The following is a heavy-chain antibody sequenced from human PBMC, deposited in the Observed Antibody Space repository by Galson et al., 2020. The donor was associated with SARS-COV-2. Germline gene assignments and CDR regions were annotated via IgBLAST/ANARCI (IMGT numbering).Heavy chain of an antibody. D-gene: IGHD4-4*01. Sequence: ASVQVSCKASGYTFTSYYIPWVRQAPGQGLEWMGIINSSGGGTTYAQKFQGRVTMTRDTSTSTVYMELSSLSSEDTAVYYCARDSQGGNDYNYLLFWGQGTLVTVSS. CDR3: ARDSQGGNDYNYLLF. J-gene: IGHJ4*02. CDR2: INSSGGGT. V-gene: IGHV1-46*01. CDR1: GYTFTSYY.